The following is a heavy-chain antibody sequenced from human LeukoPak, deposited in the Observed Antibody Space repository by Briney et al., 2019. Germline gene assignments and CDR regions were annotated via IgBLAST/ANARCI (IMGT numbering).Heavy chain of an antibody. CDR3: AREGLEVLTGYFDY. V-gene: IGHV4-30-4*08. D-gene: IGHD3/OR15-3a*01. Sequence: LRLSCAASGFTFSDYYMSWIRQPPGKGLEWIGYIYYSGSTYYNPSLKSRVTISVDTSKNQFSLKLSSVTAADTAVYYCAREGLEVLTGYFDYWGQGTLVTVSS. CDR2: IYYSGST. J-gene: IGHJ4*02. CDR1: GFTFSDYY.